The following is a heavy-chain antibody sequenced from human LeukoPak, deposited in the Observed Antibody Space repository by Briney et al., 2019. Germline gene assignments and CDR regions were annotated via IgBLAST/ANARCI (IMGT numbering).Heavy chain of an antibody. D-gene: IGHD6-19*01. V-gene: IGHV4-59*01. CDR3: ARDRAVGGRFFDL. CDR2: VTDARFA. CDR1: STSLTTYY. Sequence: PSETLSLTCTVSSTSLTTYYWSWIRQPPGKGLEWIGYVTDARFATYNPSLKSRVTLSVDTSTNQFSLKVHSVTVSDTAVYYCARDRAVGGRFFDLWGQGILVSVSS. J-gene: IGHJ4*02.